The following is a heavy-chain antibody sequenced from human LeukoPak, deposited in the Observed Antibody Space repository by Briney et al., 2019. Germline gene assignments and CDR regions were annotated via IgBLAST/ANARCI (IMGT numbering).Heavy chain of an antibody. V-gene: IGHV3-48*01. D-gene: IGHD5-12*01. CDR2: ITTSGGAK. Sequence: PGGSLRLSCAASGFTFSSYSMNWVRQAPGKGLEWISYITTSGGAKNYADSVKGRFTISRDNAENSLYLQMSSLRAEDTAVYYCARDPRNIGLAPWGQGTLVTVSS. CDR3: ARDPRNIGLAP. CDR1: GFTFSSYS. J-gene: IGHJ5*02.